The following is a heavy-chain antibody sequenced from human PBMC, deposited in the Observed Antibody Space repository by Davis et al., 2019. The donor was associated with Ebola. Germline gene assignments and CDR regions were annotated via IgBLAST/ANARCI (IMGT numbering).Heavy chain of an antibody. CDR2: ISYDGSNK. CDR3: AKDATATVVTPCPLDY. D-gene: IGHD4-23*01. J-gene: IGHJ4*02. CDR1: GFTFSSYG. Sequence: GESLKISCAASGFTFSSYGMHWVRQAPGKGLEWVAVISYDGSNKYYADSVKGRFTISRDNSKNTLYLQMNSLRAEDTAVYYCAKDATATVVTPCPLDYWGQGTLVTVSS. V-gene: IGHV3-30*18.